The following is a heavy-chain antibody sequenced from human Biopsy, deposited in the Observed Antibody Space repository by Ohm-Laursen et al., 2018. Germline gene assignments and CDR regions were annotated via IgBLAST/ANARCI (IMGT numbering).Heavy chain of an antibody. Sequence: PVTLSLTCTVSGGPIDSYYWSWIRQPPGKALEWIGYIYFTGRTSYNPSLKSRVTMSVNTSKKQFPLRLSSVTAADTAVYYCASAGYNPDWNFDLWGRGTRVTVSS. V-gene: IGHV4-59*12. D-gene: IGHD5-24*01. CDR3: ASAGYNPDWNFDL. CDR2: IYFTGRT. J-gene: IGHJ2*01. CDR1: GGPIDSYY.